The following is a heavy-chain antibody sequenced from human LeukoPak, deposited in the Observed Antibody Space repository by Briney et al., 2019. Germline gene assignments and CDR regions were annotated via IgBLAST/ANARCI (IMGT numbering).Heavy chain of an antibody. D-gene: IGHD3-16*01. CDR3: ARAPFSLGRGGFDY. V-gene: IGHV1-69*13. CDR1: GCTFSSYA. CDR2: IIPIFGTA. J-gene: IGHJ4*02. Sequence: ASVKLSCKASGCTFSSYAISWVRQAPGQGLEWMGGIIPIFGTANYAQTFQGRVTITADESTSTAYMELSSLRAEDTAVYYCARAPFSLGRGGFDYWGQGTLVTVSS.